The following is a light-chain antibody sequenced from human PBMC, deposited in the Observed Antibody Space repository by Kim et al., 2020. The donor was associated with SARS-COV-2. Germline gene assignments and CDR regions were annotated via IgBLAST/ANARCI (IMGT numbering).Light chain of an antibody. CDR1: TCKTESSY. CDR3: AAWDDSLSGVV. CDR2: RNN. J-gene: IGLJ2*01. V-gene: IGLV1-47*01. Sequence: RVTISCYDSTCKTESSYLYYYQQPPGTAPKLLIYRNNQRPSGVPDRFSGPKSGTSASLAISGLRSEDEADYYCAAWDDSLSGVVFGGGTQLTVL.